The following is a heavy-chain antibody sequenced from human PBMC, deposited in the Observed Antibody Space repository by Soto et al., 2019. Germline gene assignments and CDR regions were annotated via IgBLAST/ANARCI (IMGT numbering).Heavy chain of an antibody. D-gene: IGHD3-22*01. J-gene: IGHJ4*02. CDR2: ISCDGSDK. Sequence: PGGSLRLSCAASGFTFSSYAMHWVRQAPGKGLEWVALISCDGSDKDYADSVKGRFTISRDNSRNTLFLQMNSPRAEDTAVYYCARDYYKYYDSSGYYRSPAYWGQGTLVTVSS. V-gene: IGHV3-30-3*01. CDR1: GFTFSSYA. CDR3: ARDYYKYYDSSGYYRSPAY.